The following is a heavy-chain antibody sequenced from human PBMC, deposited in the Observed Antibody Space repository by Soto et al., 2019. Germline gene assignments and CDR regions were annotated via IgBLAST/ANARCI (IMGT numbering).Heavy chain of an antibody. Sequence: EVQLVESGGGLVKPGGSLRLSCAASGFTFSSYSMNWVRQAPGKGLEWVSSISSSSSYIYYADSVKGRFTISRDNAKNSLYLQMNSLRGEDTAVYYCARGGIAAADYYYYYGMDVWGQGTTVTVSS. CDR3: ARGGIAAADYYYYYGMDV. J-gene: IGHJ6*02. CDR1: GFTFSSYS. D-gene: IGHD6-13*01. V-gene: IGHV3-21*01. CDR2: ISSSSSYI.